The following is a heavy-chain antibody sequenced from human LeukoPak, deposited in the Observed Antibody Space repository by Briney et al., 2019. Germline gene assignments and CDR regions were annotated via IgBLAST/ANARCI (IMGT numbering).Heavy chain of an antibody. Sequence: GGSLRLSCAASGFTFSSYAMSWVRQAPGKGLEWVSAISGSGGSTYYADSVKGRFTISRDNSKNTLYLQMNSLRAEDTAVYYCAKAPGYHFWSGYSLVGHRGQGTPVPV. V-gene: IGHV3-23*01. J-gene: IGHJ4*02. CDR2: ISGSGGST. CDR3: AKAPGYHFWSGYSLVGH. D-gene: IGHD3-3*01. CDR1: GFTFSSYA.